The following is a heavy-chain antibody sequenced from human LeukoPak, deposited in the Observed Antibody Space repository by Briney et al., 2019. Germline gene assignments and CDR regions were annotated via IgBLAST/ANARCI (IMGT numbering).Heavy chain of an antibody. V-gene: IGHV4-34*01. CDR1: GGSFSGYY. J-gene: IGHJ4*02. CDR3: ARGGSVDCSSTSCPFDY. CDR2: INHSGST. Sequence: PSETLSLTCAVYGGSFSGYYWSWIRQPPGKGLEWIGEINHSGSTNYNPSLKSRVTISVETSKNQFSLKLSSVTAADTAVYYCARGGSVDCSSTSCPFDYWGQGTLVTVSS. D-gene: IGHD2-2*01.